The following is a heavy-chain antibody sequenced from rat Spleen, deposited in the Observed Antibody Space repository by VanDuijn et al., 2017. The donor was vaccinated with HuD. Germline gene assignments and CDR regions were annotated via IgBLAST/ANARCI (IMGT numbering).Heavy chain of an antibody. CDR1: AFTFSNYY. V-gene: IGHV5-25*01. D-gene: IGHD1-12*02. J-gene: IGHJ2*01. CDR2: ISNAAGKI. CDR3: TTDSYFDGTYYPGGFDY. Sequence: EVQLVESGGGLVQPGRSMKLSCAASAFTFSNYYMAWVRQAPTKGLEWVASISNAAGKIYYPDSVKGRFTISRDTAQNTLYLQMDSLRSEDTATYYCTTDSYFDGTYYPGGFDYWGQGVMVTVSS.